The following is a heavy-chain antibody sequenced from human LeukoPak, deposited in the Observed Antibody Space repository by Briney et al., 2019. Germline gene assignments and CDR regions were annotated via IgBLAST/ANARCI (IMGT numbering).Heavy chain of an antibody. V-gene: IGHV4-31*03. J-gene: IGHJ2*01. CDR1: SGSISRDVDY. CDR2: IYYSGAT. D-gene: IGHD3-22*01. Sequence: SETLSLTCTVSSGSISRDVDYWSWIRQLPGKGLEWIGHIYYSGATYYNPSLKSRFTILVDTSQNQFSLNLSSVTAADTAAYYCASLSIQRGYYYDTSAQGYFDLWGRGTLVTVSS. CDR3: ASLSIQRGYYYDTSAQGYFDL.